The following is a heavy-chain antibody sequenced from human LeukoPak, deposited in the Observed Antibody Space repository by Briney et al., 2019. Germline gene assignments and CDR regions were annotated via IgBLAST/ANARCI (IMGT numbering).Heavy chain of an antibody. V-gene: IGHV1-2*02. CDR3: ARSTTVATGNAFDR. D-gene: IGHD4-17*01. J-gene: IGHJ3*02. CDR2: INPNSGGT. Sequence: ASVKVSCKASGYTFTGYYMHWVRQAPGQGLEWMGWINPNSGGTNYAQKLQGRVTMTTDTSTSTAYMELRSLRSDDTAVYYCARSTTVATGNAFDRWGQRTMVTVSA. CDR1: GYTFTGYY.